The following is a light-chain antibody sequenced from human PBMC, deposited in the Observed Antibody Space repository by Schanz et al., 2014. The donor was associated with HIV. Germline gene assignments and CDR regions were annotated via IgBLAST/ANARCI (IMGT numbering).Light chain of an antibody. CDR2: ESS. CDR3: LQDYSYPLT. J-gene: IGKJ3*01. V-gene: IGKV1-5*03. CDR1: QSISRR. Sequence: DIQMTQSPSTLPTSVGDRVTITCRASQSISRRLAWYQQKPGRAPKLLISESSNLETGVPSRFSGSGSGTEFTLTISSLEPEDFATYFCLQDYSYPLTFGPGTTVDIK.